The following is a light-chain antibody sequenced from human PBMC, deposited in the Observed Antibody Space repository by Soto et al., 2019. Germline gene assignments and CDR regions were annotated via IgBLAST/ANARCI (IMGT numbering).Light chain of an antibody. CDR3: SSYTTAFFYV. CDR2: EVT. V-gene: IGLV2-14*01. Sequence: QSALTQPASVSGSPGQSITISCTGTRRDVGGYNYVSWYQQYSGKSPKLLIYEVTHRPSGVSSRFSGSKSDYTASLTISGLQAEDEADCYCSSYTTAFFYVFGTGTKVTVL. CDR1: RRDVGGYNY. J-gene: IGLJ1*01.